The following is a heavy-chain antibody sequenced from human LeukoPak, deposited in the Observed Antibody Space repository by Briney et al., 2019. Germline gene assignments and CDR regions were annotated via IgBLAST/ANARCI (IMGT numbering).Heavy chain of an antibody. D-gene: IGHD1-1*01. V-gene: IGHV4-4*07. CDR3: ARDSNWNDPSHNWFDP. J-gene: IGHJ5*02. Sequence: SETLSLTCTVSGGSISSYYWSWIRQPAGKGLEWIGRIYTSGSTNYNPSLKSRVTMSVDTSKNQFSLKLSSVTAADTAVYYCARDSNWNDPSHNWFDPWGQGTLVTVFS. CDR1: GGSISSYY. CDR2: IYTSGST.